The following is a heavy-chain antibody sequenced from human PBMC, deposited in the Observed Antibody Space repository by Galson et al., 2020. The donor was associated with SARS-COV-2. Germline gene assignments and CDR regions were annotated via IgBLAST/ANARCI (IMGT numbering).Heavy chain of an antibody. CDR1: GYTFNDYG. CDR2: VHPYNGDR. CDR3: ARIRTEYSGDDYFYCYMDG. J-gene: IGHJ6*03. V-gene: IGHV1-18*04. D-gene: IGHD5-12*01. Sequence: ASVKASCKASGYTFNDYGISWVRQAPGQGLEWMGWVHPYNGDRYYAQKFQGRVTMSTETSARTAYMEMRSLRSDDTAVYYCARIRTEYSGDDYFYCYMDGWGKWTTVTVSS.